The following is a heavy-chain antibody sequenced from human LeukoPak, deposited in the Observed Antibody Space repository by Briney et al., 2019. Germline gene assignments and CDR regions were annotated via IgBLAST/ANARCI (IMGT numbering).Heavy chain of an antibody. CDR3: ARDLVGANWFDP. V-gene: IGHV4-31*03. J-gene: IGHJ5*02. D-gene: IGHD3-10*01. CDR2: ISYSGST. CDR1: GGSISSGGSY. Sequence: PSQTLSLTCTVSGGSISSGGSYWSWIRQHPGTGLEWIGYISYSGSTYYNPSLKSRVSISVDTSKNQFSLKLNSVSAADTAVYYCARDLVGANWFDPWGQGTLVTVSS.